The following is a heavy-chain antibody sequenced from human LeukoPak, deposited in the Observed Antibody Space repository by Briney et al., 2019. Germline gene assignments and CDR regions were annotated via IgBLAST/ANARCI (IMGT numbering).Heavy chain of an antibody. J-gene: IGHJ4*02. CDR3: AKRDGDF. Sequence: SETLSLTCTVSGASITTYHWTWIRQSAGKGLEWIGRIFSSGTTDLNPSLQNRVALSLDTSQNQLSLRLASMTAAGTAIYYCAKRDGDFWGQGILVTVSS. CDR1: GASITTYH. CDR2: IFSSGTT. V-gene: IGHV4-4*07. D-gene: IGHD5-24*01.